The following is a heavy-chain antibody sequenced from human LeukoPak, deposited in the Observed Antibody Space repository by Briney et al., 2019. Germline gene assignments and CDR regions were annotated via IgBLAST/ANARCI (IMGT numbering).Heavy chain of an antibody. CDR2: IYYSGST. J-gene: IGHJ4*02. V-gene: IGHV4-30-4*08. CDR1: GGSISSSNYY. CDR3: AREPLYPMVDY. Sequence: SETLSLTCTVSGGSISSSNYYWSWIRQPPGKGLEWIGYIYYSGSTYYNPSLKSRVTISVDTSKNQFSLKLSSVTAAGTAVYYCAREPLYPMVDYWGQGTLATVSS. D-gene: IGHD3-3*01.